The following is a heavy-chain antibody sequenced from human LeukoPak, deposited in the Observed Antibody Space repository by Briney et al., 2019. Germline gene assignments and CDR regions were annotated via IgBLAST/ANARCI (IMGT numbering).Heavy chain of an antibody. Sequence: PGGSLRLSCAASGFTFNNYWMTCVRQAPGKGLEWVGNIKPDGSEESYVDSVRGRFTISRDNAKNTLSLQMNSLRAEDTAVYYCARTSVAAPGGHYWGQGTLVIVSS. CDR3: ARTSVAAPGGHY. J-gene: IGHJ4*02. CDR2: IKPDGSEE. CDR1: GFTFNNYW. D-gene: IGHD6-13*01. V-gene: IGHV3-7*04.